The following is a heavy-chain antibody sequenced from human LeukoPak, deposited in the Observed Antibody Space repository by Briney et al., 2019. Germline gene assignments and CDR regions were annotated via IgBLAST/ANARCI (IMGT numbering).Heavy chain of an antibody. CDR3: ASEAVGAPDY. CDR1: GGSFSGYY. J-gene: IGHJ4*02. Sequence: PSETLSLTCAVYGGSFSGYYWSWIRQPPGKGLEWIGEINHSGSTNYNPSLKSRVTISVDTSKNQFSLKLSSVTAADTAVYYCASEAVGAPDYWGQGTLVTVSS. D-gene: IGHD1-26*01. CDR2: INHSGST. V-gene: IGHV4-34*01.